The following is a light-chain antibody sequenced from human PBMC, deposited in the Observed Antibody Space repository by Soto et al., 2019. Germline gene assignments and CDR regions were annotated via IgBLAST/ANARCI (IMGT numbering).Light chain of an antibody. J-gene: IGKJ2*01. CDR3: HQYGSSPPAT. CDR2: GAS. Sequence: EIVLTQSPGTLSLSPGERATLSCRASQSVSSSYLAWYQQKPGQAPRLLIFGASSRATGIPDRFSGSGSGPDFTLTLRGLAPEDFAVYYGHQYGSSPPATFGQGTKLEIK. CDR1: QSVSSSY. V-gene: IGKV3-20*01.